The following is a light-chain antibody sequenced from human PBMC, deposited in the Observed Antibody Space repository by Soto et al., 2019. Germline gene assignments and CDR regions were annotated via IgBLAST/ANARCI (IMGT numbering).Light chain of an antibody. J-gene: IGKJ4*01. CDR2: GAS. CDR1: QSVRNNY. Sequence: EIVLTQSPGTLSLSPGERATLSCRASQSVRNNYLAWYQQKPGQAPRLLIYGASSRATGIPNRFSGSGSGTDVSLTISRLDPEDFAVYSCQHYGSSALTCGGGTKVEIK. CDR3: QHYGSSALT. V-gene: IGKV3-20*01.